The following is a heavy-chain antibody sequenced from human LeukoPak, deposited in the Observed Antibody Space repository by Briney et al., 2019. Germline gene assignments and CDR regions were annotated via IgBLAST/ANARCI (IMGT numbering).Heavy chain of an antibody. V-gene: IGHV1-69*13. D-gene: IGHD3-22*01. CDR1: GGTFSSYA. Sequence: ASVKVSCKASGGTFSSYAISWVRQAPGQGLEWMGGIIPIFGTANYAQKFQGRVTITADESTSTAYMELSSLRSEDTAVYYCARPSAAITFDSSGYYPYYYYYMDVWGKGTTVTVSS. CDR2: IIPIFGTA. CDR3: ARPSAAITFDSSGYYPYYYYYMDV. J-gene: IGHJ6*03.